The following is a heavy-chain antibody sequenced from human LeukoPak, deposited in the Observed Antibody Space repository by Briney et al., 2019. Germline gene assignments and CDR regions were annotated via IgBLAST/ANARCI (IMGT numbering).Heavy chain of an antibody. CDR1: GDRVSSKRAG. CDR2: IYYRSKWYI. V-gene: IGHV6-1*01. CDR3: ARGGLVRGTINSLIAFDI. J-gene: IGHJ3*02. Sequence: SQALSLTSAMSGDRVSSKRAGWGWTRQSPSRGLEWLRIIYYRSKWYIDYAVSVTSRISINPDTSKNQFSLQLNSVTPEDTAVYYCARGGLVRGTINSLIAFDIWGQGTTVTVSS. D-gene: IGHD3-10*01.